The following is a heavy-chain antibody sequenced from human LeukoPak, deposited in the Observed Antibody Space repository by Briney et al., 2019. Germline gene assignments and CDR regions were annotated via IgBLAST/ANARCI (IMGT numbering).Heavy chain of an antibody. CDR1: GYTFTSYD. V-gene: IGHV1-2*02. Sequence: GASVKVSCKASGYTFTSYDINWVRQATGQGLEWMGWMNPNSGGTNYAQKFQGRVTMTRDTSISTAYMELSRLRSDDTAVYYCARDSGYCSSTSCYPAGWFDPWGQGTLVTVSS. D-gene: IGHD2-2*01. CDR3: ARDSGYCSSTSCYPAGWFDP. J-gene: IGHJ5*02. CDR2: MNPNSGGT.